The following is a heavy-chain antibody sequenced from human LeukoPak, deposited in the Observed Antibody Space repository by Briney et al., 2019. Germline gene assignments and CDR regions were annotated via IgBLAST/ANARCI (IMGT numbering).Heavy chain of an antibody. J-gene: IGHJ4*02. D-gene: IGHD4-23*01. CDR2: IYSSGSA. CDR3: ARFLGTPAFDY. CDR1: GDSIRSYN. Sequence: SDTLSLTCTVSGDSIRSYNWNWIRQPAGKGLEWIGHIYSSGSADYNPSLKGRATMSIDTSMNHFSLKLTSVTAADTAVYYCARFLGTPAFDYWGPGTLVTLST. V-gene: IGHV4-4*07.